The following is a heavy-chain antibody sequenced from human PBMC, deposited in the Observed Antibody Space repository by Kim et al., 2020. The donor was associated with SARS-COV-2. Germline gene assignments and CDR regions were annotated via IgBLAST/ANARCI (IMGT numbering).Heavy chain of an antibody. V-gene: IGHV4-30-2*01. D-gene: IGHD2-2*01. CDR2: IYHSGST. J-gene: IGHJ5*02. CDR1: GGSISSGGYS. Sequence: SETLSLTCAVSGGSISSGGYSWSWIRQPPGKGLEWIGYIYHSGSTYYNPSLKSRVTISVDRSKNQFSLKLSSVTAADTAVYYCARGLAYQLLFGWFDPWGQGTLVTVSS. CDR3: ARGLAYQLLFGWFDP.